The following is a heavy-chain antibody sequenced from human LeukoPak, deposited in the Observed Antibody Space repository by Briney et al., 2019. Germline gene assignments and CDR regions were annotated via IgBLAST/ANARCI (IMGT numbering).Heavy chain of an antibody. D-gene: IGHD4-17*01. CDR1: GGSISSFY. V-gene: IGHV4-4*07. CDR2: IHTSGST. Sequence: SETLSLTCTVSGGSISSFYWSWIRQSAGKGLEWIGRIHTSGSTNYNPSLQSRLTMSLDTSKNQFSLKLTSVTAADTAVYYCARDHRSGMTTVSTGFDYWGQGTLVTVSS. CDR3: ARDHRSGMTTVSTGFDY. J-gene: IGHJ4*02.